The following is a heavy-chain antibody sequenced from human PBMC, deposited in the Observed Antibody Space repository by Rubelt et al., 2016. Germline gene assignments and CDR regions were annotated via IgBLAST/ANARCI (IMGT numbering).Heavy chain of an antibody. D-gene: IGHD1-1*01. Sequence: GGGLVQPGGSLRLSCAASGFTFSSYAMSWVRQAPGKGLEWVSTISGGGGNTYDADSVKGRFTISRDNSKNTLYLQMNSLRAEDTAVYYCARGILYNWNVRRGPGYGMDVWGQGTTVTVSS. CDR2: ISGGGGNT. CDR1: GFTFSSYA. V-gene: IGHV3-23*01. J-gene: IGHJ6*02. CDR3: ARGILYNWNVRRGPGYGMDV.